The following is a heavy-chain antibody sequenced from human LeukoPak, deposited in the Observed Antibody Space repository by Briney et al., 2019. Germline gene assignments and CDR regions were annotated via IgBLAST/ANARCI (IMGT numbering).Heavy chain of an antibody. CDR3: ARDQGYYDSSGYQNYYYYYGMDV. CDR2: IYYSGST. CDR1: GGSISSYY. J-gene: IGHJ6*02. Sequence: SETLSLTCTVSGGSISSYYWSWIRQPPGKGLEWIGYIYYSGSTNYNPSLKSRVTISVDTSKNQFSLKLSSVTAADTAVYYCARDQGYYDSSGYQNYYYYYGMDVWGQGTTVTVSS. D-gene: IGHD3-22*01. V-gene: IGHV4-59*01.